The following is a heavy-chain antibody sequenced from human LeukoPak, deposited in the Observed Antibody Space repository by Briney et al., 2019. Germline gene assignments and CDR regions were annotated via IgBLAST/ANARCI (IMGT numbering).Heavy chain of an antibody. CDR3: ARGPFSRHYDSSGYPDY. Sequence: SETLSLTCAVYGGSFSGYYWSWIRQPPGKGLEWIGEINHSGSTNYNPSLKSRVTISVDTSKNQLSLKLSSVTAADTAVYYCARGPFSRHYDSSGYPDYWGQGTLVTVSS. CDR2: INHSGST. J-gene: IGHJ4*02. V-gene: IGHV4-34*01. CDR1: GGSFSGYY. D-gene: IGHD3-22*01.